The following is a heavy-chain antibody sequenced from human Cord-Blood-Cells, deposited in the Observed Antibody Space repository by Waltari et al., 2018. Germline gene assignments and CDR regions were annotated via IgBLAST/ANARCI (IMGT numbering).Heavy chain of an antibody. V-gene: IGHV3-43D*04. CDR3: AATAGEQPNYYYYGMDV. CDR1: GFTFDAYA. CDR2: ISWDGGST. D-gene: IGHD3-10*01. J-gene: IGHJ6*02. Sequence: EVQLVESGGVVVQPGGSLRLSCAASGFTFDAYAMPWVRQVPGTGLEWVSLISWDGGSTYYADSVKGRFTISRDNSKNSLYLQMNSLRAEDTAWYYCAATAGEQPNYYYYGMDVWGQGTTVTVSS.